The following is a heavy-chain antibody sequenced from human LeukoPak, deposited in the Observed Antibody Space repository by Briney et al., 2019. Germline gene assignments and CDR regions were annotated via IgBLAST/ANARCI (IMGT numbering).Heavy chain of an antibody. Sequence: GGSLRLSCAASGFTFSGYWMHWVRQAPGKGLEWVSRINIDGATTNYADSVKGRFTISRDNAKNTLQLQMNGLRADDTAVYYCVRGAVGTGVWFDPWGQGTLVTVSS. CDR3: VRGAVGTGVWFDP. J-gene: IGHJ5*02. CDR2: INIDGATT. D-gene: IGHD1-26*01. V-gene: IGHV3-74*01. CDR1: GFTFSGYW.